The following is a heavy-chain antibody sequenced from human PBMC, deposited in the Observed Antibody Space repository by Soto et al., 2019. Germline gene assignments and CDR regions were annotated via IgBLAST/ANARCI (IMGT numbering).Heavy chain of an antibody. CDR3: ARRRSSWYFDY. D-gene: IGHD6-13*01. J-gene: IGHJ4*02. CDR2: ISGSDGST. V-gene: IGHV3-23*01. Sequence: EVQLLESGGGLVQPGGSLRLSCAASGFTFSSYAMKWVRQAPGKGLELVSVISGSDGSTYYADSVKGRFTISRDNSKNTLNLQMNSLRAEDTAVYYCARRRSSWYFDYWGQGTLVTVSS. CDR1: GFTFSSYA.